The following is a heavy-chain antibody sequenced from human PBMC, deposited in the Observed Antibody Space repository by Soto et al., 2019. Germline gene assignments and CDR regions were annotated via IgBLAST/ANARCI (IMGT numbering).Heavy chain of an antibody. D-gene: IGHD6-13*01. Sequence: PSETLSLTSTVSGGSISRYYCSWIRQPPGKGLELIGYIYYSGSTNYNPSLKSRVTISVDTSKNQFYLKLSSVTAAATAVYYCARAQSSSRYFWFDPWGQGTLVTVSS. CDR3: ARAQSSSRYFWFDP. J-gene: IGHJ5*02. CDR2: IYYSGST. V-gene: IGHV4-59*01. CDR1: GGSISRYY.